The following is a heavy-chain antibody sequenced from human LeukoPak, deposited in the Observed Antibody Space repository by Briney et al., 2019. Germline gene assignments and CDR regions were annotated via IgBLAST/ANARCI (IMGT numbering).Heavy chain of an antibody. J-gene: IGHJ4*02. CDR2: ISYDGSNK. Sequence: GGSLRLSCAASGFTFDDYAMHWVRQAPGKGLEWVAVISYDGSNKYYADSVKGRFTISRDNSKNTLYLQMNSLRAEDTAVYYCARELWFGESDGGNFDYWGQGTLVTVSS. D-gene: IGHD3-10*01. CDR3: ARELWFGESDGGNFDY. CDR1: GFTFDDYA. V-gene: IGHV3-30-3*01.